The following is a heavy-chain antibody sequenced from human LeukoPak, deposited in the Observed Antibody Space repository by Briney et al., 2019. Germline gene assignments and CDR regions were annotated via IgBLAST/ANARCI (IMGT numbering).Heavy chain of an antibody. V-gene: IGHV3-7*01. D-gene: IGHD1-1*01. Sequence: PGGSLRLSCAASGFTFSSHWMSWVRQAPGKGLEWVASIKPDGSAKYYVDSVKGQFIISRDNVENSLSLQMNSLRAEDTAMYYCARLPGLSTIYDLWGQGTLVTVSS. CDR1: GFTFSSHW. CDR2: IKPDGSAK. J-gene: IGHJ5*02. CDR3: ARLPGLSTIYDL.